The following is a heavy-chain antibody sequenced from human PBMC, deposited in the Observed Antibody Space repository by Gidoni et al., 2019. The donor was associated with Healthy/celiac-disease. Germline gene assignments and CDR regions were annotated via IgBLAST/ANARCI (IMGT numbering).Heavy chain of an antibody. CDR1: GYTFTSYA. V-gene: IGHV1-3*01. D-gene: IGHD3-9*01. Sequence: QVQLVQSGAEVQKPGASVKVSCKASGYTFTSYAMHWVRQAPGQRREWMGWINAGNGNTKYSQKFQGRVTITRDTSASTAYMELSSLRSEDTAVYYCARVSSFDWFYYYGMDVWGQGTTVTVSS. CDR2: INAGNGNT. J-gene: IGHJ6*02. CDR3: ARVSSFDWFYYYGMDV.